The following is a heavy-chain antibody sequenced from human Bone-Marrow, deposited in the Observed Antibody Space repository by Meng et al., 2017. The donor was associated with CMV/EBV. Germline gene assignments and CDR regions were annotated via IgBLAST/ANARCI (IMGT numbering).Heavy chain of an antibody. V-gene: IGHV1-69*10. J-gene: IGHJ3*01. Sequence: SVKVSCKASGGTSNTYTFNWVRQAPGRGLEWMGGIIPYLDEPNYAQTFQGRVTITSDRSTAAYMELSSLRSEDTAVYFCAGRGPYGRALDVWGQGTLVTVSS. D-gene: IGHD3-10*01. CDR3: AGRGPYGRALDV. CDR2: IIPYLDEP. CDR1: GGTSNTYT.